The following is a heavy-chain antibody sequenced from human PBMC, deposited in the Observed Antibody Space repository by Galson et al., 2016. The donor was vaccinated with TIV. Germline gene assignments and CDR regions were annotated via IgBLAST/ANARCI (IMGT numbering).Heavy chain of an antibody. Sequence: SVKVSCKASGGSFSSHVFSWVRQAPGQGLEWMGGIIPLFSTANYAQKFQGRVTITADESTSTADMELTSLRYDDTAVYYCARGRGIYDSSGYFLFDHWGTGTLVTVSS. D-gene: IGHD3-22*01. CDR3: ARGRGIYDSSGYFLFDH. J-gene: IGHJ5*02. V-gene: IGHV1-69*13. CDR1: GGSFSSHV. CDR2: IIPLFSTA.